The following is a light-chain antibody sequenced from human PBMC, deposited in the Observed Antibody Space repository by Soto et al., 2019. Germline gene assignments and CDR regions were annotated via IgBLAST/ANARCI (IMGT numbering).Light chain of an antibody. CDR3: QQSYSTPQWM. CDR2: AAS. J-gene: IGKJ1*01. V-gene: IGKV1-39*01. CDR1: QSISSY. Sequence: DIQMTQSPSYLSASVGDRVTITCRASQSISSYLNWYQQKPGKAPKVLIYAASSLQSGVPSRFSGGGSGTHFTLTISSLQPEDLATYYCQQSYSTPQWMCGKGTKVDIK.